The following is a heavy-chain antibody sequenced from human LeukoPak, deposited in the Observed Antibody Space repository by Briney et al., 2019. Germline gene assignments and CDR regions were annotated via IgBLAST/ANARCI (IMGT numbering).Heavy chain of an antibody. V-gene: IGHV3-48*01. CDR3: AREITMVRGVIPRLYYYYYMDV. D-gene: IGHD3-10*01. J-gene: IGHJ6*03. Sequence: GGSLRLSCAASGFTFSSYSMNWVHQAPGKGLEWVSYISSSSSTIYYADSVKGRFTISRDNAKNSLYLQMNSLRAEDTAVYYCAREITMVRGVIPRLYYYYYMDVWGKGTTVTVSS. CDR1: GFTFSSYS. CDR2: ISSSSSTI.